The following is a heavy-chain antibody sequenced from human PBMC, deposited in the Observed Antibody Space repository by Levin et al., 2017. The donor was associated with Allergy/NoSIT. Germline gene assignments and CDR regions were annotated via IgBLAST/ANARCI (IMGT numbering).Heavy chain of an antibody. CDR1: GFTFSGSA. Sequence: GGSLRLSCAASGFTFSGSAMHWVRQASGKGLEWVGRIRSKANSYATAYAASVKGRFTISRDDSKNTAYLQMNSLKTEDTAVYYCTRRTAVAGRSYWYFDLWGRGTLVTVSS. CDR3: TRRTAVAGRSYWYFDL. V-gene: IGHV3-73*01. J-gene: IGHJ2*01. CDR2: IRSKANSYAT. D-gene: IGHD6-19*01.